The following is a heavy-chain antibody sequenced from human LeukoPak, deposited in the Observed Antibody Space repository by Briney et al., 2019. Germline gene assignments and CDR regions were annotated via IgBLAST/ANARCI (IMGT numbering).Heavy chain of an antibody. CDR2: IYYSGST. D-gene: IGHD3-9*01. CDR3: ARDWAVLRYFDWSTSYFDY. Sequence: RSETLSLTCTVSGGSISSSSYYWGWIRQPPGQGLEWIGSIYYSGSTYYNPSLKSRVTISVDTSKNQFSLKLSSVTAADTAVYYCARDWAVLRYFDWSTSYFDYWGQGTLVTVSS. CDR1: GGSISSSSYY. V-gene: IGHV4-39*07. J-gene: IGHJ4*02.